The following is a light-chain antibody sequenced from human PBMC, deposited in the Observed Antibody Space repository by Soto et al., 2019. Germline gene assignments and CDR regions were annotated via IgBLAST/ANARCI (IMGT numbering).Light chain of an antibody. CDR1: SSDVGGYNY. V-gene: IGLV2-14*01. Sequence: QSALTQPASVSGSPGQSITISCTGTSSDVGGYNYVSWYQQHPGKAPKLMIYEVSKRPSGVSHRFSGSKSGNTASLTISGLQDEDEADYYCSSYASSSTYVFGTGTKLTVL. J-gene: IGLJ1*01. CDR2: EVS. CDR3: SSYASSSTYV.